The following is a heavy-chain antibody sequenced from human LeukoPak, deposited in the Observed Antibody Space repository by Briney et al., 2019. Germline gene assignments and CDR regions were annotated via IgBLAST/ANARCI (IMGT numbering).Heavy chain of an antibody. CDR1: GGSISSGGYY. V-gene: IGHV4-31*03. D-gene: IGHD5-18*01. CDR3: ARTSGLRGYSYGD. CDR2: IYYSGST. J-gene: IGHJ4*02. Sequence: SQTLSLTCTVSGGSISSGGYYWSWIRQHPGKGLEWIGYIYYSGSTYYNPSLKSRVTISVDTSKNQFSPKLSSVTAADTAVYYCARTSGLRGYSYGDWGQGTLVTVSS.